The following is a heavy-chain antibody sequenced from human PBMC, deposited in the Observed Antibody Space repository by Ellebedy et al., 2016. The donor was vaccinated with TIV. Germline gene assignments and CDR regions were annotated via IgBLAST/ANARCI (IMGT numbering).Heavy chain of an antibody. Sequence: ASVKVSXKASGYTFTGYYIHWVRQAPGQGLEWMGWINPNSGGTNYTQKFQGWVTMTRETSISTAYMELRRLRSDDTAVDYCVTFQDSSGWYEDNWGQGTLVTVSS. J-gene: IGHJ4*02. CDR3: VTFQDSSGWYEDN. CDR2: INPNSGGT. CDR1: GYTFTGYY. D-gene: IGHD6-19*01. V-gene: IGHV1-2*04.